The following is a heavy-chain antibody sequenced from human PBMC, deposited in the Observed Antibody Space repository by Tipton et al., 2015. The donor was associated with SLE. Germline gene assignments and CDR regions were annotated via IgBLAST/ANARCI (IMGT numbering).Heavy chain of an antibody. V-gene: IGHV3-9*01. CDR1: GFTFDDYA. J-gene: IGHJ3*02. CDR2: ISWNSGSI. D-gene: IGHD5-12*01. CDR3: ARSGGDSGYGAFDI. Sequence: SLRLSCAASGFTFDDYAMHWVRQAPGKGLEWVSGISWNSGSIGYADSVKGRFTISRDNAKNSLYLQMNSLRAEDTAVYYCARSGGDSGYGAFDIWGQGTMVTVSS.